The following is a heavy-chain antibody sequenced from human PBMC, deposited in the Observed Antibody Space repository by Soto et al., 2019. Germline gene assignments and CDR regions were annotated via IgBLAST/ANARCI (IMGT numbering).Heavy chain of an antibody. Sequence: QVQLVESGGGVVQPGGSLRLSCAASGFTITYYGMHWVRQAPGKGLEWVAALSSDGISEYYADSVKGRFSVSRDNIKNSMFLQISSLKGEDTAVYFCARNFAPQGQYNLDYWGQGTLVTVSS. CDR3: ARNFAPQGQYNLDY. CDR1: GFTITYYG. J-gene: IGHJ4*02. D-gene: IGHD5-18*01. CDR2: LSSDGISE. V-gene: IGHV3-33*01.